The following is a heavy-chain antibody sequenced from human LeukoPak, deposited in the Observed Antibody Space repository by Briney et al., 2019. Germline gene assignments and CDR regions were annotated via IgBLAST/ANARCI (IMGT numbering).Heavy chain of an antibody. CDR2: ISSNGRTI. V-gene: IGHV3-48*03. J-gene: IGHJ4*02. D-gene: IGHD1-26*01. CDR3: ARGYRVVGATRPLYYFDY. Sequence: GGSLRLSCAASGFTFSNYEMNWVRQAPGKGLEWVSYISSNGRTIHYADSVKGRFTISRDNAKNSLYLQMNSLRAADTAMYYCARGYRVVGATRPLYYFDYWGQGTLVTVSS. CDR1: GFTFSNYE.